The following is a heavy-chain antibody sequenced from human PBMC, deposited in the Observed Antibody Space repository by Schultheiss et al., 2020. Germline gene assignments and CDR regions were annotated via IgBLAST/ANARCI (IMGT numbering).Heavy chain of an antibody. CDR1: GGSIRSYY. V-gene: IGHV4-59*12. D-gene: IGHD6-13*01. Sequence: SETLSLTCSVSGGSIRSYYWSWIRQAPGKGLEWIGYISDSGSTSYNPSLKSRVKMSVDTSKNQFSLEVMSAVAADTAVYYCARGSSWYKAYYYYYYGMDVWGQGTTVTVS. CDR2: ISDSGST. J-gene: IGHJ6*02. CDR3: ARGSSWYKAYYYYYYGMDV.